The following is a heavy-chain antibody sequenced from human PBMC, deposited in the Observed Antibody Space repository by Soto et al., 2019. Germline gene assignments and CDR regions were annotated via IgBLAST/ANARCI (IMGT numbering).Heavy chain of an antibody. CDR1: GYIFTTYG. Sequence: QVHLVQSGAEVKKPGASVKVSCKGSGYIFTTYGITWVRQAPGQGLEWMGWISAHNGNTNYAQKLQGRVTGTRDTSTSSAYMGLSNLGSDDTAVYYCAGGRYGDYWGEGALVTVSS. D-gene: IGHD1-1*01. CDR2: ISAHNGNT. J-gene: IGHJ4*02. CDR3: AGGRYGDY. V-gene: IGHV1-18*01.